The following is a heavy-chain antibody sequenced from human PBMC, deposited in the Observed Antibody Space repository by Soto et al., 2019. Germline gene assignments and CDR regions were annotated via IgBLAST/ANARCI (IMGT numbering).Heavy chain of an antibody. Sequence: ASVKVSCKASGYTFTSYAMHWVRQAPGQRLEWMGWINAGNGNTKYSQKFQGRVTITADTSTSTAYMELSSLRSEDTAVYYCARGRYSGYDYYYYYGMDVWGQGTTVTVSS. J-gene: IGHJ6*02. V-gene: IGHV1-3*01. CDR2: INAGNGNT. D-gene: IGHD5-12*01. CDR3: ARGRYSGYDYYYYYGMDV. CDR1: GYTFTSYA.